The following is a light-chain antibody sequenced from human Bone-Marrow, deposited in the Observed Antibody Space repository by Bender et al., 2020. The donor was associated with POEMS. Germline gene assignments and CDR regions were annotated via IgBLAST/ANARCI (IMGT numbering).Light chain of an antibody. Sequence: QSVLTQPPSASGTPGQSVTISCSGTSSNFGNNAANWYQHVPGTAPKLLIYSNNQRPSGVPDRSSASTSGTSASLAISGLHSDDEADYYCSSWDDSLNGWVFGGGTKLTVL. CDR3: SSWDDSLNGWV. CDR2: SNN. J-gene: IGLJ3*02. V-gene: IGLV1-44*01. CDR1: SSNFGNNA.